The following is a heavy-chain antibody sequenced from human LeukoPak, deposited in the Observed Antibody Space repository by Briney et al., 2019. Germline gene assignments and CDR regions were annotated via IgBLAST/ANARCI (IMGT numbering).Heavy chain of an antibody. J-gene: IGHJ3*02. CDR1: GGTFSSYA. D-gene: IGHD6-13*01. V-gene: IGHV1-69*05. CDR3: ARANSSSFDDAFDI. Sequence: GASVKVSCKASGGTFSSYAISWVRQAPGQGLEWMGGIIPIFGTANYAQKFQGRVTITTDESTGTAYMELSSLRSEDTAVYYCARANSSSFDDAFDIWGQGTMVTVSS. CDR2: IIPIFGTA.